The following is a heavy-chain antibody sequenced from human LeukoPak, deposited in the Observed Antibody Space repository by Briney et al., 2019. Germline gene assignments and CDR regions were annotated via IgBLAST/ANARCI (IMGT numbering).Heavy chain of an antibody. Sequence: SETLSLTCAVYGGSLSGYYWSWIRQPPGKGLEWIGEINHSGSTNYNPSLKSRVTTSVDSSKNQFSLKLSSVTAADTAVYYCARHTLVGARNAFDIWGQGTMVTVSS. V-gene: IGHV4-34*01. CDR1: GGSLSGYY. CDR2: INHSGST. CDR3: ARHTLVGARNAFDI. D-gene: IGHD1-26*01. J-gene: IGHJ3*02.